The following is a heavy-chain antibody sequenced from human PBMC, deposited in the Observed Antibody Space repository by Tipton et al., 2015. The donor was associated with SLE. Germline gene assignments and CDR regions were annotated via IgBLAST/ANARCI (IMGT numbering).Heavy chain of an antibody. D-gene: IGHD6-13*01. Sequence: LRLSCTVSGGSISSSSYYWGWIRQPPGKGLEWIGCHYYSGSTNYNPSLKSRVTITVDTSKNQFSLKLSSVTAADTAVYYCARARIAAAFEAFDIWGQGTMVTVSS. CDR1: GGSISSSSYY. J-gene: IGHJ3*02. V-gene: IGHV4-61*05. CDR3: ARARIAAAFEAFDI. CDR2: HYYSGST.